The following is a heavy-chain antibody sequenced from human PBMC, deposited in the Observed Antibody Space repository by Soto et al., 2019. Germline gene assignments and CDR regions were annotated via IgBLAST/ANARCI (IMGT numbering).Heavy chain of an antibody. Sequence: EVQLVESGGGLVKPGGSLRLSCAASGFTFSSYSMNWVRQAPGKGLEWVSSISSSSSYIYYADSVKGRFTISRDNAKNSLYLQMNSLRAEDTAVYCCARLDTVTTFDYFQHWGQGTLVTVSS. J-gene: IGHJ1*01. V-gene: IGHV3-21*01. CDR3: ARLDTVTTFDYFQH. CDR2: ISSSSSYI. D-gene: IGHD4-17*01. CDR1: GFTFSSYS.